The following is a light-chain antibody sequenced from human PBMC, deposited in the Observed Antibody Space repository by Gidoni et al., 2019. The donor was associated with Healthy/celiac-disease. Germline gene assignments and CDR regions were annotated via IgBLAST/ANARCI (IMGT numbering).Light chain of an antibody. V-gene: IGLV3-19*01. Sequence: SSELTQDPAVSVALGQTVRITCQGDSLRNYYGSWYQQKPGQAPVLVIYGKNNRPSGIPDRFSGSSSGNTASLTITGAQAEDEADYYCNSRDNSGNHYVFGTGTKVTVL. CDR1: SLRNYY. CDR3: NSRDNSGNHYV. J-gene: IGLJ1*01. CDR2: GKN.